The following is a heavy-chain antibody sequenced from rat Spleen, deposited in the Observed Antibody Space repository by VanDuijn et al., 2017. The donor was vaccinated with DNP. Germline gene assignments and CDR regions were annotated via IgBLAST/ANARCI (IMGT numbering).Heavy chain of an antibody. CDR1: GYSITSHY. V-gene: IGHV3-3*01. Sequence: EVQLQESGPGLVRPSQSLSLTCSVTGYSITSHYWGWIRKFPGNKLEWMGYINSAGSTDYNPSLKGRGSITRDTSKNQFFLQVNSVSIEDTATYYCARWNIGTSTLDYWGQGVMVTVSS. D-gene: IGHD1-5*01. J-gene: IGHJ2*01. CDR2: INSAGST. CDR3: ARWNIGTSTLDY.